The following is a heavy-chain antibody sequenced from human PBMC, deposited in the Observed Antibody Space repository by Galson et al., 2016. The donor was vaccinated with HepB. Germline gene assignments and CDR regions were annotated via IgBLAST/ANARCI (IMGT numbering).Heavy chain of an antibody. CDR1: GGSISIGNW. Sequence: SETLSLTCVVPGGSISIGNWYSWVRQPPGKGLEWIGEIHHSGNTNYNSSLKSRVAMSADKTKNQFSLKLCFVTAADTSDYFCAKPPPLGTLVYYYYGMDVWGQGTTVTVSS. V-gene: IGHV4-4*02. D-gene: IGHD1-26*01. CDR3: AKPPPLGTLVYYYYGMDV. CDR2: IHHSGNT. J-gene: IGHJ6*02.